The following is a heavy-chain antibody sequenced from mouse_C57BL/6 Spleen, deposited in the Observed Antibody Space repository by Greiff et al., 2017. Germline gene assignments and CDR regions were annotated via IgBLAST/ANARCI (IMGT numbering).Heavy chain of an antibody. CDR2: INPGSGGN. J-gene: IGHJ3*01. CDR3: ARSYDYDGFAY. CDR1: GYAFTNYL. V-gene: IGHV1-54*01. D-gene: IGHD2-4*01. Sequence: VQLQESGAVLVRPGTSVKVSCKASGYAFTNYLIEWVKQRPGQGLEWIEVINPGSGGNNYNEKFKGKATLTADKSSSTACLQLSSLTSEDSAVYFCARSYDYDGFAYWGQGTLVTDSA.